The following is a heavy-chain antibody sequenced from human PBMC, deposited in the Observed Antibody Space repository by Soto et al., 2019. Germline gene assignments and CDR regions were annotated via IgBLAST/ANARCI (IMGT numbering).Heavy chain of an antibody. J-gene: IGHJ4*02. V-gene: IGHV4-59*01. CDR3: ARGRRFSSSTKYYFDY. Sequence: SETLSLTCTVSGGSISSYYLSWIRQPPGKGLEWIGYIYYSGSTNYNPSLKSRVTISVDTSKNQFSLKLSSVTAADTAVYYCARGRRFSSSTKYYFDYWGQGTLVTVSS. D-gene: IGHD6-6*01. CDR1: GGSISSYY. CDR2: IYYSGST.